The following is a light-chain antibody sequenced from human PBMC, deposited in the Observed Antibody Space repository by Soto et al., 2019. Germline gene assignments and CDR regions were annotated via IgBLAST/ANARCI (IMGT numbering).Light chain of an antibody. J-gene: IGLJ1*01. CDR2: EVS. Sequence: QSALTQPASVSGSPGQSITISCTGTSSDVGGYDYVSWYQQHPDKAPKLMIYEVSNRPSGVSSRFSGSKSGNTASLTISGLQAEDEAEYYCSSYTSSNTLYVFGTGTKLTVL. CDR1: SSDVGGYDY. V-gene: IGLV2-14*01. CDR3: SSYTSSNTLYV.